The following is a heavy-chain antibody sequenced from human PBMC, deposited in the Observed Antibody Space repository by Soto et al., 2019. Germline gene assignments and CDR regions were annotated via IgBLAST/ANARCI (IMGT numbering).Heavy chain of an antibody. CDR2: INAGNGNT. J-gene: IGHJ6*02. D-gene: IGHD2-8*02. V-gene: IGHV1-3*01. Sequence: QVQLVQSGAEVKKPGASVKVSCKASGYTFTSYAMHWVRQAPGQRLEWMGWINAGNGNTKYSQKFQGRVTITRDTPARTAYMELSSVGSEAPAVYSCARDLVMDAWGQGTTVTVSS. CDR3: ARDLVMDA. CDR1: GYTFTSYA.